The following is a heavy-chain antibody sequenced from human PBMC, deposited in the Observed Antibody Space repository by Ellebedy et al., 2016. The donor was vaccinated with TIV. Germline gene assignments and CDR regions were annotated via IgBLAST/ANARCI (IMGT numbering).Heavy chain of an antibody. CDR1: GYTFISYD. CDR3: ARVSSSGWLGFDY. D-gene: IGHD6-19*01. CDR2: MNPNSGNT. V-gene: IGHV1-8*01. J-gene: IGHJ4*02. Sequence: ASVKVSCXASGYTFISYDINWVRQATGQGLEWMGWMNPNSGNTGYAQKFQGRVTMTRNTSISTAYMELSSLRSEDTAVYYCARVSSSGWLGFDYWGQGTLVTVSS.